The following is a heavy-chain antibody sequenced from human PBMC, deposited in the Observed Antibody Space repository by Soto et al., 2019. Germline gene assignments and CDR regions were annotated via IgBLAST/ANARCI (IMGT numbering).Heavy chain of an antibody. J-gene: IGHJ4*02. CDR3: ARDTTHYFDF. D-gene: IGHD2-2*01. CDR2: ITPYNGNT. V-gene: IGHV1-18*01. Sequence: QIRLVQSGDEVKKPGASVKVSCTTSNYVFITYGITWVRQAPGQGLEWVGWITPYNGNTNYGQNFQGRVTMTADTSTRTAYMELRSLTSDDTAVYYCARDTTHYFDFWGQETRVTVSS. CDR1: NYVFITYG.